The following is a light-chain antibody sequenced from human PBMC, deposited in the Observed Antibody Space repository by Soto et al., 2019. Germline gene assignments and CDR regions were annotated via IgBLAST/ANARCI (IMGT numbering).Light chain of an antibody. V-gene: IGKV3-15*01. CDR1: QSVSSD. Sequence: VLTQSPATLSLSPGERATLSCRASQSVSSDLVWYQQKPGQAPRLLIHGASTRATGIPARFSGSGSGTEFTLTITSLQSEDFAVYYCQQYNYWPPITFGQGTRLEIK. CDR2: GAS. CDR3: QQYNYWPPIT. J-gene: IGKJ5*01.